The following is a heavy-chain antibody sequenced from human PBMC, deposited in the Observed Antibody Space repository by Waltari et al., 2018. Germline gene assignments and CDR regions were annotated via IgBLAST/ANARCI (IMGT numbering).Heavy chain of an antibody. CDR3: ARDPGAAAGFRITPYGMDV. CDR2: IIPIFGTA. Sequence: QVQLVQSGAEVKKPGSSVKVSCKASGGTFSSYAISWVRQAPGQGLEWMGGIIPIFGTANYAQKFQGRVTITADESTSTAYMELSSLRSEDTAVYYCARDPGAAAGFRITPYGMDVWGQGTTVTVSS. V-gene: IGHV1-69*01. D-gene: IGHD6-13*01. CDR1: GGTFSSYA. J-gene: IGHJ6*02.